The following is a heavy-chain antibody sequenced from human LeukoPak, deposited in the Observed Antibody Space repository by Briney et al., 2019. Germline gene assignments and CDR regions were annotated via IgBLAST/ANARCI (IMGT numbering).Heavy chain of an antibody. D-gene: IGHD2-2*01. J-gene: IGHJ4*02. CDR1: GFTFSNYG. Sequence: GGSLRLSCAASGFTFSNYGMSWVRQAPGKGLERVSAISGSGGSTYYADSLKGRFTISRDNSKNTLYLQMNSLRAEDTAVYYCAKGLWDILVVPDAPFDYWGQGTLVTVSS. CDR2: ISGSGGST. V-gene: IGHV3-23*01. CDR3: AKGLWDILVVPDAPFDY.